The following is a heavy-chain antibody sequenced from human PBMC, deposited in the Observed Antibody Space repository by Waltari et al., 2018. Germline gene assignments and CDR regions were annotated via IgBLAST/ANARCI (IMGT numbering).Heavy chain of an antibody. CDR2: IRGSNLNYAK. V-gene: IGHV3-73*01. Sequence: EVQLVESGGNLVQPGGSLKLSCAGSGFTFTDSSSIHWVRQAAGKGLEWLGHIRGSNLNYAKAYSASVMGRFSISRDDSENTAFLQMNSLEAGDMAVYYCARQTISCHDYWGQGTLVTVSS. CDR1: GFTFTDSS. CDR3: ARQTISCHDY. J-gene: IGHJ4*02. D-gene: IGHD2-2*01.